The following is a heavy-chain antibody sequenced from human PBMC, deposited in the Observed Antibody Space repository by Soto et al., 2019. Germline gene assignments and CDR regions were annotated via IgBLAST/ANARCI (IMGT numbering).Heavy chain of an antibody. Sequence: GGSLRLSCAASGFTFSSYAMSWVRQAPGKGLEWVSAISGSGGSTYYADSVKGRFTISRDNSKNTLYLQMNSLRAEDTAVYYCAKLDCSSTSCTNYYYYYYMDVWGKGTTVTVSS. CDR3: AKLDCSSTSCTNYYYYYYMDV. V-gene: IGHV3-23*01. D-gene: IGHD2-2*01. CDR1: GFTFSSYA. J-gene: IGHJ6*03. CDR2: ISGSGGST.